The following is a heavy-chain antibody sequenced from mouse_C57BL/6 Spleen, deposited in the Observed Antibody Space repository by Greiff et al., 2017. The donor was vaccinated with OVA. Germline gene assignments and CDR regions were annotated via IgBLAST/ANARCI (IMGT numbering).Heavy chain of an antibody. V-gene: IGHV5-16*01. D-gene: IGHD1-1*01. J-gene: IGHJ2*01. CDR3: ARGGSYYYGSSYPHYFDY. CDR1: GFTFSDYY. CDR2: INYDGSST. Sequence: EVKLMESEGGLVQPGSSMKLSCTASGFTFSDYYMAWVRQVPEKGLEWVANINYDGSSTYYLVSLKSRFIISRDNAKNILYLQMSSLKSEDTATYYCARGGSYYYGSSYPHYFDYWGQGTTLTVSS.